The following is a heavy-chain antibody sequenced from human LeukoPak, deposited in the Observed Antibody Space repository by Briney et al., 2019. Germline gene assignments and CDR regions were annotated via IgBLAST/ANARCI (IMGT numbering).Heavy chain of an antibody. V-gene: IGHV4-4*02. D-gene: IGHD1-26*01. CDR1: GGSITSTNW. CDR2: ISLTGRT. CDR3: TRESGPYCPFGD. J-gene: IGHJ4*02. Sequence: SETLPLTCGVSGGSITSTNWWSWVRQPPGQGLEWIGEISLTGRTNYNPSLIGRVIMSLDESRNQLSLTLTSVTAADTAMYYCTRESGPYCPFGDWAQGTLVVVPS.